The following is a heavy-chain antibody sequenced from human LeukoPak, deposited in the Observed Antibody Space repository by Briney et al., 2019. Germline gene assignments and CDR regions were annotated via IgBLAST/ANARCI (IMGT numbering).Heavy chain of an antibody. J-gene: IGHJ4*02. CDR1: GYSISSCYY. D-gene: IGHD3-16*01. CDR2: IYHSGST. V-gene: IGHV4-38-2*01. CDR3: ARLLSIMSGVDY. Sequence: SETLSLTCAVSGYSISSCYYWGWIRQPPGKGLEWIGSIYHSGSTFYNPSLKSRVTISVDTSKNQFSLKLSSVTAADTAVYYCARLLSIMSGVDYWGQGTLVTVSS.